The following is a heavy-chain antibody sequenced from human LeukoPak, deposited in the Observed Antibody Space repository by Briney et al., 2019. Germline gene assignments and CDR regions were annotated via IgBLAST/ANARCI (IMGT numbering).Heavy chain of an antibody. J-gene: IGHJ4*02. CDR3: AKDNPLYDSSGYNFDY. CDR1: GFTFSSYG. Sequence: PGGSLRLSCAASGFTFSSYGMHWVRQAPGKGLEWVAFIRYDGSNKYYADSVKGRFTISRDNSKNTLYLQMNSLRAEDTAVYYCAKDNPLYDSSGYNFDYWGQGTLVTVSS. V-gene: IGHV3-30*02. CDR2: IRYDGSNK. D-gene: IGHD3-22*01.